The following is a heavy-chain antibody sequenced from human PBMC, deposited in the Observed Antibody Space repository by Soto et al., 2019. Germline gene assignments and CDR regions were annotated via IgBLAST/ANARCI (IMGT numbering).Heavy chain of an antibody. CDR2: IKQDGSEK. D-gene: IGHD2-2*02. CDR1: GVTFSSYW. V-gene: IGHV3-7*04. Sequence: GGSVGLSCAASGVTFSSYWMRWVRQAPGKGLEWVANIKQDGSEKYYVDSVKGRFTISRDNAKNSLYLQMNSLRAEDTAVYYCARALGYCSSTSCYNFDYWGQGT. CDR3: ARALGYCSSTSCYNFDY. J-gene: IGHJ4*02.